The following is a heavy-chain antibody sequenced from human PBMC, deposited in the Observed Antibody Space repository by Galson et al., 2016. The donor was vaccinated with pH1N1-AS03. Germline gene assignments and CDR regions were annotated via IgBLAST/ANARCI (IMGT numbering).Heavy chain of an antibody. J-gene: IGHJ6*02. CDR2: MSHDEKNE. V-gene: IGHV3-30*04. CDR3: ARVGAGYDYGNGMDV. Sequence: SLRLSCAASGFDISGYAMHRVRQAPGKGLEWVAFMSHDEKNEQHADAVKGRFTISRDNSKGTLYLQMNSLRSEDTAIYSCARVGAGYDYGNGMDVWGQGTTVTVSS. D-gene: IGHD5-12*01. CDR1: GFDISGYA.